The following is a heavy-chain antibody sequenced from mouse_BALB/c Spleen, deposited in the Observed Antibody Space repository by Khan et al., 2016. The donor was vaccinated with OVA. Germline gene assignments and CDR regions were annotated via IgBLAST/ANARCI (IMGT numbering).Heavy chain of an antibody. CDR2: INPSSVYT. Sequence: QVQLKESGAELARPGASVKMSCKASGYTFTSYTIHWVKQRPGQGLEWIGYINPSSVYTNYNQKFKDKATLTADKSSSTAYMQLSSLTSEDSAVYYCAREEAYYRNDGGFAYWGQGTLVTVSA. CDR1: GYTFTSYT. J-gene: IGHJ3*01. CDR3: AREEAYYRNDGGFAY. V-gene: IGHV1-4*01. D-gene: IGHD2-14*01.